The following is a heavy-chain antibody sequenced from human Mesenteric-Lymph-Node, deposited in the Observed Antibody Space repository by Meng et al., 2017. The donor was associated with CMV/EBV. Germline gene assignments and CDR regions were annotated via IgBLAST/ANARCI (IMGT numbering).Heavy chain of an antibody. CDR2: IIPIFGTA. CDR1: GGTFSRHA. Sequence: TSGGTFSRHAISWVRQAPGQGLEWMGGIIPIFGTANYAQNFQGRVTITRDTSASTAYMELSSLRSEDTAVYYCASAGSWYSLHPFDYWGQGTLVTVSS. D-gene: IGHD2-15*01. J-gene: IGHJ4*02. CDR3: ASAGSWYSLHPFDY. V-gene: IGHV1-69*05.